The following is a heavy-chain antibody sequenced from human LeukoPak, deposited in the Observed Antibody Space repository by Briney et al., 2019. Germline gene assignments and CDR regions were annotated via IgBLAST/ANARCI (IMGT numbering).Heavy chain of an antibody. CDR3: ATVPGGGYYNYYMGV. Sequence: PGGSLRLSCAASGFTFSKYWMYWVRQAPGKGLEWVANIKQDGSEKHYVDSVEGRFTVSRDNARNSLYLQINSLRAGDTAVYYCATVPGGGYYNYYMGVWGKGTTVTVSS. J-gene: IGHJ6*03. CDR2: IKQDGSEK. D-gene: IGHD5-12*01. V-gene: IGHV3-7*01. CDR1: GFTFSKYW.